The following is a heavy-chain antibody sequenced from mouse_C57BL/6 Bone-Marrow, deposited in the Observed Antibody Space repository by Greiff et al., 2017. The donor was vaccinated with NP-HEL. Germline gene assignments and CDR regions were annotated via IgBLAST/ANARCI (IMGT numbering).Heavy chain of an antibody. CDR1: GYTFTSYG. D-gene: IGHD1-1*01. CDR2: IYPRSGNT. Sequence: VQLQQSGAELARPGASVKLSCKASGYTFTSYGISWVKQRTGQGLEWIGEIYPRSGNTYYNEKFKGKATLTADKSSSTAYMELRSLTSEDSAVYFCARGDYGSSYVAYWGQGTLVTVSA. V-gene: IGHV1-81*01. J-gene: IGHJ3*01. CDR3: ARGDYGSSYVAY.